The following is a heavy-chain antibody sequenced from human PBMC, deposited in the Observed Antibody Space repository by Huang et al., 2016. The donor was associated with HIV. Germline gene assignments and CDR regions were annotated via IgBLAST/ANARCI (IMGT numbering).Heavy chain of an antibody. Sequence: EVQLVESGGGLVRPGRSLRLSCAASGFTFDDYAMHWVRQTPGKGLEWVSGINWNSVDIAYADSVRGRFTISRDNAKNSRYLQMNSLRPEDTALYYCAKDWGYDFGAFDFWGRGTMVTVSS. CDR3: AKDWGYDFGAFDF. V-gene: IGHV3-9*01. J-gene: IGHJ3*01. D-gene: IGHD3-16*01. CDR2: INWNSVDI. CDR1: GFTFDDYA.